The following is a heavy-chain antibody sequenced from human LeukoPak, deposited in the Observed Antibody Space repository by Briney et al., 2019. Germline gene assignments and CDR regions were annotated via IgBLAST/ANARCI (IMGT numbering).Heavy chain of an antibody. Sequence: PGGSLRLSCASSGFTFMNFGLHWLRQTAGKGLEWVAFIRYDGSLKDYADSVKGRFTVARDNSKNTVSLQMNSLRPEDAAVYYCAKDAVALQDEYYFDSWGPGTLVTVSS. CDR2: IRYDGSLK. CDR3: AKDAVALQDEYYFDS. D-gene: IGHD2/OR15-2a*01. V-gene: IGHV3-30*02. CDR1: GFTFMNFG. J-gene: IGHJ4*02.